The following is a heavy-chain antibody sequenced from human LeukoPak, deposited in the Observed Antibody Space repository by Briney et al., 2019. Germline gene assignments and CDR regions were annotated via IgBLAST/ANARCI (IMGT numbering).Heavy chain of an antibody. V-gene: IGHV4-39*01. D-gene: IGHD6-13*01. CDR3: ARQGGYSSSWTAGYYYYMDV. Sequence: SETLSLTCTVSGDITHYWGWIRQPPGKGLECIGSIYFSGSTYYNPSLRSRVTISLDTSKKQLSLKLSSVTAADTAVYYCARQGGYSSSWTAGYYYYMDVWGKGTTVTVSS. CDR1: GDITHY. CDR2: IYFSGST. J-gene: IGHJ6*03.